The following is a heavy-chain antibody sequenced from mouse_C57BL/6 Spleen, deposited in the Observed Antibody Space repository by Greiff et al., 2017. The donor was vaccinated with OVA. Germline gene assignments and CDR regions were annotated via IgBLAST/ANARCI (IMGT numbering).Heavy chain of an antibody. V-gene: IGHV1-15*01. D-gene: IGHD1-1*01. CDR3: TRNEITTVVATGAMDY. CDR2: IDPETGGT. Sequence: LQESGAELVRPGASVTLSCKASGYTFTDYEMHWVKQTPVHGLEWIGAIDPETGGTAYNQKFKGKAILTADKSSSTAYMELRSLTSEDSAVYYGTRNEITTVVATGAMDYWGQGTSVTVSS. CDR1: GYTFTDYE. J-gene: IGHJ4*01.